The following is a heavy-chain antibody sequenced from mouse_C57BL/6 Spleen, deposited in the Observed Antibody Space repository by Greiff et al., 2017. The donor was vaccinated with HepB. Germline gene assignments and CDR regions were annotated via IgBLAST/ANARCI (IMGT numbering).Heavy chain of an antibody. Sequence: QVHVKQPGAELVRPGSSVKLSCKASGYTFTSYWMHWVKQRPIQGLEWIGNIDPSDSETHYNQKFKDKATLTVDKSSSTAYMQLSSLTSEDSAVYYCARRDSNYGYFDVWGTGTTVTVSS. D-gene: IGHD2-5*01. CDR3: ARRDSNYGYFDV. CDR2: IDPSDSET. J-gene: IGHJ1*03. CDR1: GYTFTSYW. V-gene: IGHV1-52*01.